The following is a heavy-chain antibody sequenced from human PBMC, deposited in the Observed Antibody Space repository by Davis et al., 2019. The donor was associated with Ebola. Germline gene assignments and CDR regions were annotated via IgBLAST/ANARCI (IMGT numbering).Heavy chain of an antibody. Sequence: ASVQVSCKASRYTFISHYMHSVRQAPGQGLEWMGIINPSGGSTSYAQKFQGRVTMTEDISTDTAYMELSGLRSDDTAIYYCATVRAHSRHDNWGQGTLVTVAS. CDR1: RYTFISHY. J-gene: IGHJ4*02. V-gene: IGHV1-46*01. D-gene: IGHD3-10*01. CDR3: ATVRAHSRHDN. CDR2: INPSGGST.